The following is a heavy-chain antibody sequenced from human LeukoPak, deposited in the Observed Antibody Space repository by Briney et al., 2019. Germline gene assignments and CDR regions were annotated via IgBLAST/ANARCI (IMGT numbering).Heavy chain of an antibody. CDR2: ISSSSSYI. V-gene: IGHV3-21*01. Sequence: GGSLRLSCAASGFTFSSYSMNWVRQAPGKGLEWVSSISSSSSYIYYADSVKGRFTISRDNAKNSLYLQMNSLRAEDTAVYYCARDERVGYYGSGSYYYYGTDVWGKGTTVTVSS. CDR1: GFTFSSYS. CDR3: ARDERVGYYGSGSYYYYGTDV. J-gene: IGHJ6*04. D-gene: IGHD3-10*01.